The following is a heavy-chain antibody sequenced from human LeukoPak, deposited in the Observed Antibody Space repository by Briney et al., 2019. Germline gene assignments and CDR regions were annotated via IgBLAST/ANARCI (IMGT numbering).Heavy chain of an antibody. Sequence: SETLSLTCTVSGASITGYYWSWVRQPAGEGLEWIGRIYSDGSTYYNPSLKSRVTISVDTSKNQFSLKLSSVTAADTAVYYCAREERAMDYYYYYYMDVWGKGTTVTVSS. J-gene: IGHJ6*03. V-gene: IGHV4-4*07. D-gene: IGHD5-24*01. CDR3: AREERAMDYYYYYYMDV. CDR2: IYSDGST. CDR1: GASITGYY.